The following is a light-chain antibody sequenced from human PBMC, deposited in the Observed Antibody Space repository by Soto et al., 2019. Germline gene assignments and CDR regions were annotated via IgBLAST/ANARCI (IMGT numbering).Light chain of an antibody. Sequence: DIQMTQSPATLSASVGDRVTITCRASQSVRSWLAWYQQKPGTAPKLLIFDASRLESGVPSRFSGSASGTEFTLTISSLQPDDFATYYCQQYNSYPTFGQGTKVDIK. V-gene: IGKV1-5*01. CDR1: QSVRSW. J-gene: IGKJ1*01. CDR3: QQYNSYPT. CDR2: DAS.